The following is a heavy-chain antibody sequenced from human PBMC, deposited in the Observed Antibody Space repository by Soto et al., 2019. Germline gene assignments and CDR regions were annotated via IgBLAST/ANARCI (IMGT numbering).Heavy chain of an antibody. D-gene: IGHD2-15*01. Sequence: PGGSLRLSCAASGFTFSSYWMSWVRQAPGKGLEWVANIKRDGSEKYYVDSVKGRFTISRDNAKNSLYLQMNSLRAEDTAVYYCARDPVGYCSGGSCYLYYFDYWGQGTLVTVSS. CDR3: ARDPVGYCSGGSCYLYYFDY. CDR2: IKRDGSEK. CDR1: GFTFSSYW. J-gene: IGHJ4*02. V-gene: IGHV3-7*01.